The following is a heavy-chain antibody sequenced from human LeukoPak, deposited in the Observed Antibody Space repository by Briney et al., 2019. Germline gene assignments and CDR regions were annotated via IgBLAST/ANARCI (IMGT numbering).Heavy chain of an antibody. J-gene: IGHJ5*02. CDR1: GGSISSHY. CDR3: ARAPTYYDLWSGYYPLNWFDP. Sequence: PSETLSLTCTVSGGSISSHYWSWIRQPPGKGLEWIGYIYYSGSTNYNPSLKSRVTISVDTSKNQFSLKLSSVTVADTAVYYCARAPTYYDLWSGYYPLNWFDPWGQGTLVTVSS. V-gene: IGHV4-59*11. D-gene: IGHD3-3*01. CDR2: IYYSGST.